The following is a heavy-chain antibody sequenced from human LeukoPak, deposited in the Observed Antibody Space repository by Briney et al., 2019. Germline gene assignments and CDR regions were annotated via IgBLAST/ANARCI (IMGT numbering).Heavy chain of an antibody. J-gene: IGHJ6*04. Sequence: SQTLSLTCTVSGGSISSGDYYWSWIRQPPGKGLEWFGYIYYSGGTYYNPSLKSRVTISVDTSKNQFSLKLSSVTAADTAVYYCARDRISDYVIYGMDVWGKGTTVTVSS. CDR3: ARDRISDYVIYGMDV. CDR2: IYYSGGT. CDR1: GGSISSGDYY. D-gene: IGHD4-17*01. V-gene: IGHV4-30-4*01.